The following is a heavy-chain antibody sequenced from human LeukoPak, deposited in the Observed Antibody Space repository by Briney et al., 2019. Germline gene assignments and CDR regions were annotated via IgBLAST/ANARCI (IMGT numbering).Heavy chain of an antibody. V-gene: IGHV1-69*05. D-gene: IGHD4-17*01. CDR3: ARAAYNGDYLYYFDY. CDR2: IIPIFGTA. CDR1: GGTFSSYA. J-gene: IGHJ4*02. Sequence: ASVKVSCKASGGTFSSYAISWVRQAPGQGLEWMGRIIPIFGTANYAQKFQGRVTITTDESTSTAYMELSSLGSEDTAVYYCARAAYNGDYLYYFDYWGQGTLVTVSS.